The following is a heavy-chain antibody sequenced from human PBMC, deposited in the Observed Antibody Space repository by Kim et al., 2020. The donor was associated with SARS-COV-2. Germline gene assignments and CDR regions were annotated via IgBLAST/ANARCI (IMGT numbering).Heavy chain of an antibody. J-gene: IGHJ4*02. CDR2: GGST. Sequence: GGSTYYADSVKGRFTISRDNSKNALYLQMSSLRTEDTAVYYCVNLVVVTVWGQGTLVTVSS. V-gene: IGHV3-64D*06. CDR3: VNLVVVTV. D-gene: IGHD2-21*01.